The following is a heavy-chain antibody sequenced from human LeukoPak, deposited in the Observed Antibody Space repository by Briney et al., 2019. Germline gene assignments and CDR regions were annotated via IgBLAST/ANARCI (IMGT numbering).Heavy chain of an antibody. CDR3: AKEGDFWSGYEYNWFDP. J-gene: IGHJ5*02. CDR1: GFTFSSYA. CDR2: ISGSGGST. V-gene: IGHV3-23*01. Sequence: PGGSLRLSCAASGFTFSSYAMSWVRQAPGKGLEWVSAISGSGGSTYYADSVKGRFTISRDNSKNTLYLQMNSLRAEDTAVYYCAKEGDFWSGYEYNWFDPWGQGTLVTVSS. D-gene: IGHD3-3*01.